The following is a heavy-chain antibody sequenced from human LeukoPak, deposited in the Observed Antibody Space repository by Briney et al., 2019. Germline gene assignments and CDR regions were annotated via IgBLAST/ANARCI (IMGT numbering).Heavy chain of an antibody. CDR3: ARYCASTCCFSSLGSLW. J-gene: IGHJ4*02. V-gene: IGHV3-23*01. CDR2: ISTNGGDT. CDR1: GFTFSTYA. D-gene: IGHD2-2*01. Sequence: PGGSLRLSCAASGFTFSTYAMRWVRQAPGKGLVWVSPISTNGGDTYYADSVKGRFTISRDNSKNTVFLQMNSLRAEDTAVYYCARYCASTCCFSSLGSLWWGQGTLVTVSS.